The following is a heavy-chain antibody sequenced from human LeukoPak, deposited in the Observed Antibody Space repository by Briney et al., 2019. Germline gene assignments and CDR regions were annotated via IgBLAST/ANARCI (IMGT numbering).Heavy chain of an antibody. CDR1: GYTFTNYG. V-gene: IGHV1-18*01. Sequence: GASVKVSCKASGYTFTNYGISWVRQAPGQGLEWMGWISAYNGNTNYAQKFQGRVTITADKSTSTAYMELSSLRSEDTAVYYCARAYYDILTGYYRCYYYYMDVWGKGTTVTVSS. D-gene: IGHD3-9*01. J-gene: IGHJ6*03. CDR2: ISAYNGNT. CDR3: ARAYYDILTGYYRCYYYYMDV.